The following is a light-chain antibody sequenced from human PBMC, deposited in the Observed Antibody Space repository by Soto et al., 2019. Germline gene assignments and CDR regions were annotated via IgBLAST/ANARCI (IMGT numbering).Light chain of an antibody. V-gene: IGLV2-11*01. CDR2: EVS. J-gene: IGLJ2*01. CDR3: CSYAGAVVV. Sequence: QSVLTQPRSVSGSPGQSVSISCTGSNSNVGGYNYVSWYQQHPGKVPKLMIYEVSERPSGVPDRFSGSKSGNTASLTISGLQAEDEADYYCCSYAGAVVVFGGGTKVTVL. CDR1: NSNVGGYNY.